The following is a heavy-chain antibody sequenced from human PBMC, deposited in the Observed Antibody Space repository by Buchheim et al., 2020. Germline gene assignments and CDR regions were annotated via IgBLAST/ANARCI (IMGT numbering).Heavy chain of an antibody. CDR3: ARDIGLEWLIYGMDV. Sequence: QVQLVESGGGVVQPGRSLRLSCAASGFTFSSYGMHWVRQAPGKGLEWVAVIWYDGSNKYYADSVKGRFPISRDNSKNTLYLQMNSLRAEDTAVYYCARDIGLEWLIYGMDVWGQGTT. D-gene: IGHD3-3*01. CDR2: IWYDGSNK. V-gene: IGHV3-33*01. J-gene: IGHJ6*02. CDR1: GFTFSSYG.